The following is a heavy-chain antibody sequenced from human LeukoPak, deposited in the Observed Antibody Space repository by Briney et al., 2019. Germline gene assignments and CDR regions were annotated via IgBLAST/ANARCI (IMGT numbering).Heavy chain of an antibody. D-gene: IGHD1-14*01. CDR3: VSSIPDPVAGINYFDF. J-gene: IGHJ4*02. V-gene: IGHV3-48*03. CDR2: IGTTGSTV. CDR1: GITFSHYE. Sequence: GGSLRLSCVASGITFSHYEMNWVRQSPEKGLEWVSFIGTTGSTVYYADSVKGRFTISRDNAKDSLSLQMNSLRAEDTAIYYCVSSIPDPVAGINYFDFWGQGTLVTVSS.